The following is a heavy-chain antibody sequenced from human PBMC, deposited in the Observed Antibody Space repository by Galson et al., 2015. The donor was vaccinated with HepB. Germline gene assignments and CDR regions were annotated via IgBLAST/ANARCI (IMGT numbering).Heavy chain of an antibody. D-gene: IGHD2-2*01. Sequence: SLRLSCAASGFTFSSYGMHWVRQAPGKGLEWVAVISYDGSNKYYADSVKGRFTISRDNSKNTLYLQMNSLRAEDTAVYYCAKDRSSTVYWYFDLWGRGTLVTVSS. CDR3: AKDRSSTVYWYFDL. CDR2: ISYDGSNK. CDR1: GFTFSSYG. V-gene: IGHV3-30*18. J-gene: IGHJ2*01.